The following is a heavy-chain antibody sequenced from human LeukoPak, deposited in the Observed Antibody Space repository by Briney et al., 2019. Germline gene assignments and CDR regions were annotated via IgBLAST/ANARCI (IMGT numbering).Heavy chain of an antibody. J-gene: IGHJ4*02. Sequence: ASVKVSCKASGYTFTSYGISWVRQAPGQGLEWMGWISAYNGNTNYAQKLQGRVTMTTDTSTSTAYMELRSLRSDDTAVYYCARGQAQYCSGGSCYSPGDYWGQGTLVTVSS. D-gene: IGHD2-15*01. CDR1: GYTFTSYG. CDR3: ARGQAQYCSGGSCYSPGDY. CDR2: ISAYNGNT. V-gene: IGHV1-18*01.